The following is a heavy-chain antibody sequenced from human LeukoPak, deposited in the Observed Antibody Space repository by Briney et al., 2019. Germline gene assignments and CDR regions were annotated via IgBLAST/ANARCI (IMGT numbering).Heavy chain of an antibody. CDR3: ARHGGGRDNWFDP. CDR2: IDPSDSYT. D-gene: IGHD2-15*01. V-gene: IGHV5-10-1*01. J-gene: IGHJ5*02. CDR1: GYSFTSYW. Sequence: GESLKISCKGSGYSFTSYWISWVRQMPGKGLEWMGRIDPSDSYTNYSPSFQGHVTISADKSISTAYLQWSSLKASDTAVYYCARHGGGRDNWFDPWGQGTLVTVSS.